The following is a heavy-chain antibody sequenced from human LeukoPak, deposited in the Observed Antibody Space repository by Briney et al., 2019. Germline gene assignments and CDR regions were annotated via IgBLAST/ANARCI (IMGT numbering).Heavy chain of an antibody. CDR2: INSDTNIT. V-gene: IGHV3-48*02. CDR3: VRDHDWSFDL. D-gene: IGHD1-1*01. CDR1: GFTFSSYG. Sequence: GRSLRLSCAASGFTFSSYGMNWVRQAPGKGLEWVSHINSDTNITPYTASVSGRFTISRDNANNSLYLHVNSLRDEDTAVYYCVRDHDWSFDLWGQGALVTVSS. J-gene: IGHJ4*02.